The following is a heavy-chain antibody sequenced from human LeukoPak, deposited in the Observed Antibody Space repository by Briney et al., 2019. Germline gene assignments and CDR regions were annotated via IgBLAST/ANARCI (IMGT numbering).Heavy chain of an antibody. CDR2: INHSGST. V-gene: IGHV4-34*01. D-gene: IGHD3-3*01. CDR1: GGSFSGYY. Sequence: SETLSLTCAAYGGSFSGYYWSWIRQPPGKGLEWIGEINHSGSTNYNPSLKSRVTISVDTSKNQFSLKLSSVTAADTAVYYCARRWIGFGLWGQGTLVTVSS. CDR3: ARRWIGFGL. J-gene: IGHJ4*02.